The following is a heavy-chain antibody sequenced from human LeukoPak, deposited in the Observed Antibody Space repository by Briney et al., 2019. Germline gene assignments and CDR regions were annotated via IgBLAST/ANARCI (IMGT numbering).Heavy chain of an antibody. CDR1: GFTFSSYS. Sequence: GGSLRLSCAASGFTFSSYSMNWVRRAPGKGLEWVSSISSSSYIYYADSVKGRFTISRDNSKNTLYLQMNSLRAEDTAVYYCARVRRDTAMVNYMDVWGKGTTVTISS. D-gene: IGHD5-18*01. J-gene: IGHJ6*03. CDR2: ISSSSYI. V-gene: IGHV3-21*01. CDR3: ARVRRDTAMVNYMDV.